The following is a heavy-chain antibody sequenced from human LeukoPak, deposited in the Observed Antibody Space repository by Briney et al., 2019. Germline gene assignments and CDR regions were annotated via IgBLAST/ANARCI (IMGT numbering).Heavy chain of an antibody. Sequence: GGSLRPSCAASGFTFSDHYMDWVRQAPGKGLEWVGRTRNKANSYTTEYAASVKGRFTISRDDSKNSLYLQMNSLKTEDTAVYYCATTSAYCGGDCYWRGYYFDYWGQGTLVTVSS. CDR1: GFTFSDHY. J-gene: IGHJ4*02. CDR2: TRNKANSYTT. CDR3: ATTSAYCGGDCYWRGYYFDY. D-gene: IGHD2-21*02. V-gene: IGHV3-72*01.